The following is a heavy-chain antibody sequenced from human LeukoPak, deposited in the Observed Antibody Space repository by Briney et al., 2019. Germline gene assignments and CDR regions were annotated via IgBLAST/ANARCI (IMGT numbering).Heavy chain of an antibody. CDR1: GYTFTGYY. V-gene: IGHV1-2*04. CDR2: INPNSGGT. J-gene: IGHJ4*02. CDR3: ARVPQGPRRGMVRGAPVQYFDD. Sequence: ASVKVSCKASGYTFTGYYMHWVRQAPGQGLEWMGWINPNSGGTNYAQKFQGWVTMTRDTSISTAYMELSRLRSDDTAVYYCARVPQGPRRGMVRGAPVQYFDDWGQGTLVTVS. D-gene: IGHD3-10*01.